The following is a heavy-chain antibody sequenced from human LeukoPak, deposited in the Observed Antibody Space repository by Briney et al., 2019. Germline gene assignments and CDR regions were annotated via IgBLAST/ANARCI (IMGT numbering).Heavy chain of an antibody. CDR1: GGSISSYY. D-gene: IGHD1-20*01. J-gene: IGHJ5*02. V-gene: IGHV4-59*01. Sequence: SETLSLTCTVSGGSISSYYWSWIRQPPGKGLEWIGYICYSGSTNYNPSLKSRVTISVDTSKNQFSLKLSSVTAADTAVYYCARVAISGVLRWFDPWGQGTLVTVSS. CDR2: ICYSGST. CDR3: ARVAISGVLRWFDP.